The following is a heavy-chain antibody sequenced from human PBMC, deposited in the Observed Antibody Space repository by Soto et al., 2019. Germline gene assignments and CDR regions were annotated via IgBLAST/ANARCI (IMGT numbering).Heavy chain of an antibody. CDR3: ARGERVYTPPGGFDP. V-gene: IGHV3-74*01. Sequence: VQLVESGGGLVQPGGSLRLSCAVSGFTFSDYWMNWVRQGPGKGLVWVSHINSDGTTRRYADAVKGRFTISRDNTENTLYLEMTSLSAEDTAVYYCARGERVYTPPGGFDPWGQGTLVTVSS. CDR2: INSDGTTR. D-gene: IGHD2-15*01. J-gene: IGHJ5*02. CDR1: GFTFSDYW.